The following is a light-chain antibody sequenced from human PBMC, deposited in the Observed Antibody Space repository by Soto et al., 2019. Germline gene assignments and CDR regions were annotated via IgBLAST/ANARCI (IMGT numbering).Light chain of an antibody. J-gene: IGKJ1*01. CDR3: QQYNSYRA. V-gene: IGKV1-5*01. CDR1: QSISSW. Sequence: DIQMTQSPSTLSASVGDRVTITCRASQSISSWLAWYQQKPGKAPKVLIYDASSLEIGVPSRFSGSGSGTEFTLTISSLQPDDFATYYCQQYNSYRAFGQGTKVEIK. CDR2: DAS.